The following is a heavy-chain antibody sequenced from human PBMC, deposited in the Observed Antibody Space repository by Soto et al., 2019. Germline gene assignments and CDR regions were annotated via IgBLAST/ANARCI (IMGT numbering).Heavy chain of an antibody. CDR1: GFTFTNAW. CDR2: INSKSDGGTT. CDR3: TTATRKGGGFDY. Sequence: EVQLVESGGGLVKPGGSLRLSCAVSGFTFTNAWMSWVRQAPGKGLEWVGRINSKSDGGTTDYAAPVKGRFTIARDDSKNTLYLQMNSLKTEDTAVYYCTTATRKGGGFDYWGQGTLVTVSS. J-gene: IGHJ4*02. V-gene: IGHV3-15*01. D-gene: IGHD1-26*01.